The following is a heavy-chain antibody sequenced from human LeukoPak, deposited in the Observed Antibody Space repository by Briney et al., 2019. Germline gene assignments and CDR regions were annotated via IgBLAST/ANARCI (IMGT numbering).Heavy chain of an antibody. Sequence: GGSLRLSCAASGFTFSSYSMNWVRQAPGKGLEWVSYISSSSSTIYYADSVKGRFTISRDNAKNSLYLQMNSLRDEDTAVYYCARGGYDLWSGYRIDYWGQGTLVTVSS. D-gene: IGHD3-3*01. CDR2: ISSSSSTI. J-gene: IGHJ4*02. V-gene: IGHV3-48*02. CDR1: GFTFSSYS. CDR3: ARGGYDLWSGYRIDY.